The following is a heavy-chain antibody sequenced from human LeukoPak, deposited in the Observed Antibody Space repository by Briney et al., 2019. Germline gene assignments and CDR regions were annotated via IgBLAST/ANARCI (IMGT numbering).Heavy chain of an antibody. CDR1: GGTFTNYA. D-gene: IGHD3-9*01. CDR3: ARGGGVDILTGFQY. V-gene: IGHV1-69*04. Sequence: SVKVSCKASGGTFTNYAINWVRQAPGQGLEWMGRIIPILDVTNYAQKFQGRVTITADQSASTAYMELSSLRSEDTAVYYCARGGGVDILTGFQYWGQGTLVTVSS. CDR2: IIPILDVT. J-gene: IGHJ4*02.